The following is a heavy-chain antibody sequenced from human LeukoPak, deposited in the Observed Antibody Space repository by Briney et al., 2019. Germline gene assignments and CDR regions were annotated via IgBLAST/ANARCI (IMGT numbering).Heavy chain of an antibody. J-gene: IGHJ4*02. CDR1: GYTFSNFG. D-gene: IGHD2-2*01. CDR2: ISGNNDNP. CDR3: ARDGTSTDDY. Sequence: ASVTVSCKASGYTFSNFGISWVRQAPGQGLEWMGWISGNNDNPNYGQKFQGRFTVTTDSSTSTAYMELRDLRSDDTAVYYCARDGTSTDDYWGQGTLVTVSS. V-gene: IGHV1-18*01.